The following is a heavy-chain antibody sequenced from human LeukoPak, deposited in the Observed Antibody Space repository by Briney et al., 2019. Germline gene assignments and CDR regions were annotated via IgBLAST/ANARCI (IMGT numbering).Heavy chain of an antibody. Sequence: ASVKVSCKASGYTFTSYGISWVRQAPGQGLEWMGWISAYNGNKNYAQKLQGTVTMTTDTSTSTAYMELRSLRADDTAVYYCAREQGPYYYGSGSSTFDYWGQGTLVTVSS. CDR3: AREQGPYYYGSGSSTFDY. D-gene: IGHD3-10*01. CDR1: GYTFTSYG. V-gene: IGHV1-18*04. J-gene: IGHJ4*02. CDR2: ISAYNGNK.